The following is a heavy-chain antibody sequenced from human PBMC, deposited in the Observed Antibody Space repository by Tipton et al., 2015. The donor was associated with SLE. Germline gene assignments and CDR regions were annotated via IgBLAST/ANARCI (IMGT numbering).Heavy chain of an antibody. CDR2: IYYSGST. J-gene: IGHJ3*02. V-gene: IGHV4-59*11. Sequence: LRLSCTVSGGSMSSHYWSWIRQPPGKGLEWIGYIYYSGSTNYNPSLKSRVTISVDTSKNQFSLKLSSVTAADTAVHYCARDPGNFFDAFDIWGQGTMVTVSS. CDR3: ARDPGNFFDAFDI. CDR1: GGSMSSHY. D-gene: IGHD1-7*01.